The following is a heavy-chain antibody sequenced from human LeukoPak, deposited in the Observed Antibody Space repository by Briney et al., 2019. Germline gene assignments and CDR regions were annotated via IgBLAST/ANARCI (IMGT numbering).Heavy chain of an antibody. CDR1: GFTFSSYA. D-gene: IGHD4-17*01. Sequence: GRSLRLSCAASGFTFSSYAMHWVRQAPGKGLEWVAVISYDGSNKYYADSVKGRFTISRDNSKNTLYLQMNSLRAEDTAVYYCAREASHETTVTRGYYFDYWGQGTLVTVSS. V-gene: IGHV3-30*01. J-gene: IGHJ4*02. CDR2: ISYDGSNK. CDR3: AREASHETTVTRGYYFDY.